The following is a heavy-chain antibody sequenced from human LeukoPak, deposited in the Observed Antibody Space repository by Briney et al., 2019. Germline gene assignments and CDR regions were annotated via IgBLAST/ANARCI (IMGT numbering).Heavy chain of an antibody. J-gene: IGHJ4*02. CDR3: ARDLSEKKYYGSGSYWPTFDY. CDR2: ISSSSSSI. D-gene: IGHD3-10*01. V-gene: IGHV3-48*04. CDR1: GFTFTSYT. Sequence: PGGSLRLSCAASGFTFTSYTMNWVRQAPGKGLEWVSSISSSSSSIYYADSVKGRFTISRDNAKNSLYLQMNSLRAEDTAVYYCARDLSEKKYYGSGSYWPTFDYWGQGTLVTVSS.